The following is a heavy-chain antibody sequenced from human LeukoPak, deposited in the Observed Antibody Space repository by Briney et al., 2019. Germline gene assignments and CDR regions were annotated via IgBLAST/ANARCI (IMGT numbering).Heavy chain of an antibody. CDR1: GFIFSNYW. CDR3: ARAVTMVRGPTDY. D-gene: IGHD3-10*01. J-gene: IGHJ4*02. Sequence: GGSLRLSCAASGFIFSNYWMGWVRQAPGKGLEWVSSIGSSSSYIYYADSVKGRFTISRDNAKNSLYLQMNSLRAEDTAVYYCARAVTMVRGPTDYWGQGTLVTVSS. V-gene: IGHV3-21*01. CDR2: IGSSSSYI.